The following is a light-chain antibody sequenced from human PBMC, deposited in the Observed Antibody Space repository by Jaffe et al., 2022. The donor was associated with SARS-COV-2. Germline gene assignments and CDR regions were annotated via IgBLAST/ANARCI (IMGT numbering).Light chain of an antibody. CDR2: AAS. J-gene: IGKJ2*01. Sequence: DIQMTQSPSSLSASVGDRVTITCRASQIISSYLNWYQQKPGKAPELLIYAASSLQSGVPSRFSGSGSGTAFTLTISSLQPEDFATYYCQQSYNTPVTFGQGTKLEIK. CDR3: QQSYNTPVT. CDR1: QIISSY. V-gene: IGKV1-39*01.